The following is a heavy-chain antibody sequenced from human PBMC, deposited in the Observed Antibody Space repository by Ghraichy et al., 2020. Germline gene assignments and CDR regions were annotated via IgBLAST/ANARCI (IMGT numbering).Heavy chain of an antibody. V-gene: IGHV3-23*01. CDR2: ISGSGDST. D-gene: IGHD5-18*01. CDR1: GFTFSSYA. CDR3: AKGRGYYTAMVSVDY. J-gene: IGHJ4*02. Sequence: GGSLRLSCAASGFTFSSYAMSWVRQAPGKRLEWVSAISGSGDSTYYADSVEGRFTISRDNSKNTVYLQMNSLRAEDTALYYCAKGRGYYTAMVSVDYWGQGTLVTVSS.